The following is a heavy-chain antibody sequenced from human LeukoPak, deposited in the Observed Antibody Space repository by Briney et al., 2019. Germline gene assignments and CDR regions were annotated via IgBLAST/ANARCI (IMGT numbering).Heavy chain of an antibody. Sequence: GGSLRLSGAASGFTFSSYSMNWVRQAPGKWLEWGSYISGSSSTIYYADSVKGRFTISRDNGKNTLYLQMNSLRAEDTAVYYCARGSTANYYYYYGMDVWGQGTTVTVSS. CDR3: ARGSTANYYYYYGMDV. V-gene: IGHV3-48*01. CDR1: GFTFSSYS. D-gene: IGHD4-11*01. CDR2: ISGSSSTI. J-gene: IGHJ6*02.